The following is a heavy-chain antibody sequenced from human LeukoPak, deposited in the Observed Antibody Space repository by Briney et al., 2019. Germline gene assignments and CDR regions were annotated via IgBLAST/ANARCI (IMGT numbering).Heavy chain of an antibody. V-gene: IGHV1-69*13. CDR2: IIPIFGTA. Sequence: ASVKVSCKSSGGTFSSYAISWVRQAPGQGLEWMGGIIPIFGTANYAQKFQGRVTITADESTSTAYMELSSLRSEDTAVYYCARGYGDYALPFDYWGQGTLVTVSS. CDR1: GGTFSSYA. J-gene: IGHJ4*02. D-gene: IGHD4-17*01. CDR3: ARGYGDYALPFDY.